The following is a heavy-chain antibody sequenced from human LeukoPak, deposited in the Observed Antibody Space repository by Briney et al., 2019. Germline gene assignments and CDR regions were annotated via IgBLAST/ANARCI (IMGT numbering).Heavy chain of an antibody. CDR3: ARAVLEPWNDVFDY. D-gene: IGHD1-1*01. V-gene: IGHV4-59*08. CDR1: GVSISSYY. CDR2: IYYSGST. J-gene: IGHJ4*02. Sequence: NPSETLSLTCTVSGVSISSYYWSWIRQPPGKGLEWIGYIYYSGSTNYNPSLKSRVTISLDTSKNQFSLKLSSVTAADTAVYYCARAVLEPWNDVFDYWGQGTLVTVSS.